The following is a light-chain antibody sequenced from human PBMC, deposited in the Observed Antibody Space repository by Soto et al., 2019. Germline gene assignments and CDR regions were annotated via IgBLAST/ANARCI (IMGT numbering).Light chain of an antibody. CDR3: QQYNNWPRT. Sequence: EVVLTQSPATLSLSPGERATLSCRASENVRTFVDWYQQKPGQAPRLLIYGASTRATSLPARFSGSGSGTEFPLTISSLQSEDFAVYYCQQYNNWPRTFGQGTKVDIK. J-gene: IGKJ1*01. V-gene: IGKV3D-15*01. CDR2: GAS. CDR1: ENVRTF.